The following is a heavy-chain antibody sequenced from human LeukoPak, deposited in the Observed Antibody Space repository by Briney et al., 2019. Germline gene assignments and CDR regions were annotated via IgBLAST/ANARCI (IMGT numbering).Heavy chain of an antibody. J-gene: IGHJ4*02. CDR2: INPNSGGT. Sequence: ASVKVSCKASGYTFTNHYMHWVRQAPGQGLEWMGWINPNSGGTNYAQKFQGRVTMTRDTSISTAYMELSRLRSDDTAVYYCARPSRYFDWLSDYWGQGTLVTVSS. CDR1: GYTFTNHY. D-gene: IGHD3-9*01. V-gene: IGHV1-2*02. CDR3: ARPSRYFDWLSDY.